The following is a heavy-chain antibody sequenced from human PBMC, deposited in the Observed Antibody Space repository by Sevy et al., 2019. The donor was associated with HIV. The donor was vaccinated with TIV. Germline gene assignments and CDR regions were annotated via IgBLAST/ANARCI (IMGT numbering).Heavy chain of an antibody. CDR2: INPSGGST. CDR1: GYTFTSYY. J-gene: IGHJ4*02. Sequence: ASVKVSCKASGYTFTSYYMHWVRQAPGQGLEWMGIINPSGGSTSYAQKFQGRVTMTRDTSTSTVYMELSSLRSEGTAVYYCAREGGYYYDSSGYFGYWGQGTLVTVSS. V-gene: IGHV1-46*01. CDR3: AREGGYYYDSSGYFGY. D-gene: IGHD3-22*01.